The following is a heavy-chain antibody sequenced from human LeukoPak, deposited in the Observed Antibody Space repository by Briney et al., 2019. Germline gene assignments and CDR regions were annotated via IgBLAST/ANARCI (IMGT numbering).Heavy chain of an antibody. D-gene: IGHD6-19*01. CDR1: GFTFSSYS. V-gene: IGHV3-21*01. CDR2: ISSSSSYI. Sequence: GSLRLSCAASGFTFSSYSMNWVRQAPGKGLEWVSSISSSSSYIYYADSVKGRFTISRDNAKNSLYLQMNSLRAEDTAVYYCARDSNALQWLVSPFDYWGQGTLVTVSS. CDR3: ARDSNALQWLVSPFDY. J-gene: IGHJ4*02.